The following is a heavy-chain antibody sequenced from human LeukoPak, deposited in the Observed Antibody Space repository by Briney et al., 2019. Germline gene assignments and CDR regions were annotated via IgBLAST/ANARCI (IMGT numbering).Heavy chain of an antibody. CDR2: TYYSGST. CDR1: GGSISSGDYY. V-gene: IGHV4-30-4*01. CDR3: AREYYYGSGSYYIPPNWFDP. Sequence: SQTLSLTCTVSGGSISSGDYYWSWIRQPPGKGLEWIGYTYYSGSTYYNPSLKSRVTISVDTSKNQFSLKLSSVTAADTAVYYCAREYYYGSGSYYIPPNWFDPWGQGTLVTVSS. J-gene: IGHJ5*02. D-gene: IGHD3-10*01.